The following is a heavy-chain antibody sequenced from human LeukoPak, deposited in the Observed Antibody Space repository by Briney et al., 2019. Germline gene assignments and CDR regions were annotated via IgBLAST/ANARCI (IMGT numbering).Heavy chain of an antibody. Sequence: SETVSLTCTVSGGSITSTNYYWGWIRQPPGKGLEWIGSIYYTGSTSYNASLESRVTISVDTSKNQFSLRLNSVTAADTAVYFCARDPTRLVVVAVTRYFDLWGRGTLVTVSS. CDR1: GGSITSTNYY. V-gene: IGHV4-39*07. CDR2: IYYTGST. J-gene: IGHJ2*01. D-gene: IGHD2-15*01. CDR3: ARDPTRLVVVAVTRYFDL.